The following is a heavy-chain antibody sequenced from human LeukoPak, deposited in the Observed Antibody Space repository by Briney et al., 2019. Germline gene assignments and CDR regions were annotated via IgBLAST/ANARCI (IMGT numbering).Heavy chain of an antibody. D-gene: IGHD3-22*01. V-gene: IGHV3-21*01. Sequence: GGSLRLSCAASGFTFSSYSMNWVRQAPGKGLEWVSSISSSSSYIYYADSVKGRFTISRDNAKNSLYLQMNSLRAEDTAVYYRARTALTYYYDSSGYYEDYWGQGTLVTVSS. J-gene: IGHJ4*02. CDR2: ISSSSSYI. CDR3: ARTALTYYYDSSGYYEDY. CDR1: GFTFSSYS.